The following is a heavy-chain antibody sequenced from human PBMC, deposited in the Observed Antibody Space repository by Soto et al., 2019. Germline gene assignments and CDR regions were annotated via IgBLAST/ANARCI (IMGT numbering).Heavy chain of an antibody. Sequence: QVQLQQWGAGLLKPSETLSLTCAVYGGSFSGYYWSWIRQPPGKGLEWIGEINHSGSTNYNPSLNSRVTISVDTSKNQFSLKLSSVTAADTAVYYCARVVSLKVKWGSYYGLCYFDYWGQGTLVTVSS. CDR3: ARVVSLKVKWGSYYGLCYFDY. CDR1: GGSFSGYY. V-gene: IGHV4-34*01. J-gene: IGHJ4*02. CDR2: INHSGST. D-gene: IGHD1-26*01.